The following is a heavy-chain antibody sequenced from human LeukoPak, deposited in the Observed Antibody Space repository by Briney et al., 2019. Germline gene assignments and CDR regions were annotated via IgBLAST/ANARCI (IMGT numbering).Heavy chain of an antibody. Sequence: SVKVSCKASGGTFSSYAISWVRQAPGQGLEWMGRIIPIFGTANYAQKFQGRVAITTDESTSTAYMELSSLRSEDTAVYYCARDRGAYSSSPRYFDLWGRGTLVTVSS. D-gene: IGHD6-6*01. CDR2: IIPIFGTA. J-gene: IGHJ2*01. CDR3: ARDRGAYSSSPRYFDL. V-gene: IGHV1-69*05. CDR1: GGTFSSYA.